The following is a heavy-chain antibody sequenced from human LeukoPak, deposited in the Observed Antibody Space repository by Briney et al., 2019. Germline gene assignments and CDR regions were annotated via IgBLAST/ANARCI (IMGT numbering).Heavy chain of an antibody. Sequence: GASVKVSCKASGGTFSSYAISWVRQAPGQGLEWMGGVIPIFGTANYAQKFQGRVTITADESTSTAYMELSSLRSEDTAVYYCARLVGAGAFDIWGQGTMVTVSS. D-gene: IGHD2-2*01. V-gene: IGHV1-69*13. CDR3: ARLVGAGAFDI. CDR1: GGTFSSYA. J-gene: IGHJ3*02. CDR2: VIPIFGTA.